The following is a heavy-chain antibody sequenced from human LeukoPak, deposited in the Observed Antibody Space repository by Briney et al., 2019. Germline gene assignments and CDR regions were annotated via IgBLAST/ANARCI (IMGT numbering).Heavy chain of an antibody. CDR1: GYTFTGYC. CDR2: INPNSGGT. CDR3: ARDQESSGWYPYFDY. J-gene: IGHJ4*02. D-gene: IGHD6-19*01. Sequence: GASVKVSCKASGYTFTGYCIHWVRQAPGQGLEWMGWINPNSGGTNYAQKFQGRVTMTRDTSISTAYMELSRLRSDDTAVYYCARDQESSGWYPYFDYWGQGTLVTVSS. V-gene: IGHV1-2*02.